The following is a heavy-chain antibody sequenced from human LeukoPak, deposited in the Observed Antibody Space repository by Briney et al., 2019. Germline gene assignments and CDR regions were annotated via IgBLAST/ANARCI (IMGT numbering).Heavy chain of an antibody. CDR2: IDHTGST. CDR3: ARGRVSSSSWSSTYYYYFYMDV. V-gene: IGHV4-59*01. Sequence: SETLSLTCTVSGGSISSYCWSWIRQPPGKGLEWIGYIDHTGSTNYNPSLNSRVTISRDTSKNHFSLELSSVTAADTAVYFCARGRVSSSSWSSTYYYYFYMDVWGKGTTVTVSS. CDR1: GGSISSYC. J-gene: IGHJ6*03. D-gene: IGHD6-13*01.